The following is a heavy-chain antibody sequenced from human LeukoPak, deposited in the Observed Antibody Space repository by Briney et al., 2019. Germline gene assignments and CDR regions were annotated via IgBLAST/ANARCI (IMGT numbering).Heavy chain of an antibody. CDR1: GFTFDDYA. Sequence: GRSLRLSCAASGFTFDDYAMHWVRQAPGKGLEWVSLISGDGGSTYYADSVKGRFTISRDNSKNSLYLQMNSLRTEDTALYYCAKDLGYSYGLSTDYWGQGTLVTVSS. CDR3: AKDLGYSYGLSTDY. J-gene: IGHJ4*02. D-gene: IGHD5-18*01. CDR2: ISGDGGST. V-gene: IGHV3-43*02.